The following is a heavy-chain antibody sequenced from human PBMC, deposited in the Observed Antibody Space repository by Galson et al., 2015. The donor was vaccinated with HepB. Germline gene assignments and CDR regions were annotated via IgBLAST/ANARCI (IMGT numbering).Heavy chain of an antibody. Sequence: LSLTCALSGDSISSRNWWSWVRQPPGKGLEWIGEIHNSRTTNYNPSLKSRVTISIDKSKNDFSLKLNSVTAADTADYYCAREGSAHADAFDIWGQGTMVIVSS. CDR2: IHNSRTT. CDR1: GDSISSRNW. D-gene: IGHD2-15*01. J-gene: IGHJ3*02. CDR3: AREGSAHADAFDI. V-gene: IGHV4-4*02.